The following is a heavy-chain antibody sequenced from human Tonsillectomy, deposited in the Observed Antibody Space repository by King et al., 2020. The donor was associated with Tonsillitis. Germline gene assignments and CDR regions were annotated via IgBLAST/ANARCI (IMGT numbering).Heavy chain of an antibody. CDR3: VKDEEYSYGRPHWFDS. Sequence: VQLVEAGGGVVQWGGSLRLSCAASGFTFSRYGMHWVRQAPGKGLEWVAMIWFDARKTDYRDSVRGRFTISRDNSRNTLYLQIDGLRTDGTAVYYCVKDEEYSYGRPHWFDSWGPGTQVTVSA. CDR1: GFTFSRYG. D-gene: IGHD5-18*01. V-gene: IGHV3-30*02. CDR2: IWFDARKT. J-gene: IGHJ5*01.